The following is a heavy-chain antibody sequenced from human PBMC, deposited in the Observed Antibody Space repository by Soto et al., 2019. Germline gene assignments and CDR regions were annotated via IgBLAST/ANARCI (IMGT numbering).Heavy chain of an antibody. CDR3: SRDHSSGGYDY. V-gene: IGHV3-53*01. CDR2: ISDDGRT. CDR1: GFSVDNIF. D-gene: IGHD2-8*02. Sequence: GGSLRLSCVASGFSVDNIFMSWVRQAPGKGLQWVSTISDDGRTYYADSVKGRFSLSRDKSRNTLYLQMNRLRVEDTAVYYCSRDHSSGGYDYRGQGSMVTVYS. J-gene: IGHJ4*02.